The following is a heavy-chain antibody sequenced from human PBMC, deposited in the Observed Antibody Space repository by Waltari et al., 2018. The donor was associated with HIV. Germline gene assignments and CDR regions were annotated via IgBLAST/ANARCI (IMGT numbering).Heavy chain of an antibody. CDR3: ARDPMVRGRVGMDV. CDR2: ISSSESTI. D-gene: IGHD3-10*01. J-gene: IGHJ6*02. CDR1: GCTLHISY. Sequence: QVQLVESGGGLVKPGGSLSRACAASGCTLHISYTNWNRQAQGKGLDCVSYISSSESTINYADAVKGRFTISRDNAKNSLYLQMNSLRAEDTAVYYCARDPMVRGRVGMDVWGQGTTVTVSS. V-gene: IGHV3-11*04.